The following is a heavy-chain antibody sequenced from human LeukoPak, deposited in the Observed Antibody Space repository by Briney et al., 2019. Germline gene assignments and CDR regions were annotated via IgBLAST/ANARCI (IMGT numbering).Heavy chain of an antibody. Sequence: GGSLRLSCAASGFTFSSYAMSWVRQAPGKGLEWASAISGSGGSTYYADSVKGRFTISRDNSKNTLYLQMNSLRAEDTAVYYCAKDNFKAAAGPTAFDYWGQGTLVTVSS. CDR2: ISGSGGST. D-gene: IGHD6-13*01. CDR3: AKDNFKAAAGPTAFDY. J-gene: IGHJ4*02. CDR1: GFTFSSYA. V-gene: IGHV3-23*01.